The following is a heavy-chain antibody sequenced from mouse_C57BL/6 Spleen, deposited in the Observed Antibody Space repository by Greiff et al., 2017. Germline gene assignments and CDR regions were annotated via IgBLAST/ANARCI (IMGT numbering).Heavy chain of an antibody. J-gene: IGHJ3*01. V-gene: IGHV1-52*01. CDR2: IDPSDSET. CDR3: ARYEGLHAWFAY. D-gene: IGHD2-4*01. Sequence: QVQLQQPGAELVRPGSSVKLSCKASGYTFTSYWLHWVKQRPIQGLEWIGNIDPSDSETHYNQKFKDKATLTVDKSSSTAYMQLSSLTSEDSAVYYCARYEGLHAWFAYWGQGTLVTVSA. CDR1: GYTFTSYW.